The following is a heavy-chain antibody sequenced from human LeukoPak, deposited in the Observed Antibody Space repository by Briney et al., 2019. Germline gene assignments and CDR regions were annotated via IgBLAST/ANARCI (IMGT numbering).Heavy chain of an antibody. Sequence: GGSLRLSCAASGFTFSNYWMSWVRQTPGKGLEWVAEIKQDGSEKNYVDSVKGRFIISRDNTKSSLSLQMNSLRDEDTAVYYCARDKYMSGHVGSPFDPWGQGTLVIVSS. J-gene: IGHJ5*02. CDR1: GFTFSNYW. CDR3: ARDKYMSGHVGSPFDP. V-gene: IGHV3-7*01. CDR2: IKQDGSEK. D-gene: IGHD1-1*01.